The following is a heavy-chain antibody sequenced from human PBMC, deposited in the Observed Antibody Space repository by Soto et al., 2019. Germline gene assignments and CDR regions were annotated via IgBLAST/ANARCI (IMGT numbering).Heavy chain of an antibody. V-gene: IGHV4-31*03. CDR1: GGSISSGGYY. Sequence: QVQLQESGPGLVKPSQTLSLTCTVSGGSISSGGYYWSWIRQHPGKGLEWIGYIYYSGSTYYNPSLKSRVTISVDTSKNQFSLKLSSVTAADTAVYYCARVNAPPPRGYSGYDHGGFDYWGQGTLVTVSS. D-gene: IGHD5-12*01. J-gene: IGHJ4*02. CDR3: ARVNAPPPRGYSGYDHGGFDY. CDR2: IYYSGST.